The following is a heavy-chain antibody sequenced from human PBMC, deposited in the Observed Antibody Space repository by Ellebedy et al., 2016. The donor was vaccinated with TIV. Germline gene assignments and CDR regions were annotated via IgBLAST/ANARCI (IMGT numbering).Heavy chain of an antibody. CDR2: ISWNSGSI. CDR1: GFTFDDYA. J-gene: IGHJ6*02. CDR3: ANGIGYSYHYGMDV. V-gene: IGHV3-9*01. D-gene: IGHD5-18*01. Sequence: GGSLRLXXAASGFTFDDYAMHWVRQAPGKGLEWVSGISWNSGSIGYADSVKGRFTISRDNAKNSLYLQMNSLRAEDTALYYCANGIGYSYHYGMDVWGQGTTVTVSS.